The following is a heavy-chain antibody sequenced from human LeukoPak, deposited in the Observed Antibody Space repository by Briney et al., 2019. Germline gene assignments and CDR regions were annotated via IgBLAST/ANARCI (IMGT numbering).Heavy chain of an antibody. V-gene: IGHV3-30*02. J-gene: IGHJ4*02. D-gene: IGHD3-16*02. CDR3: AKEVI. CDR1: GFTFSSYA. CDR2: IQYDGNNT. Sequence: GGSLRLSCAASGFTFSSYAMSWVRQAPGKGLEWMAFIQYDGNNTYYADSVKGRFTISRDNSKNTLYLQMNSLRAEDTAVYYCAKEVIWGQGTLVTVSS.